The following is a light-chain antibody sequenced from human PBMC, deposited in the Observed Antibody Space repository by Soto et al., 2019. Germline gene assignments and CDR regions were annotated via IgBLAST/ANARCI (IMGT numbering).Light chain of an antibody. V-gene: IGLV2-14*01. CDR3: SSYSSSNTGV. J-gene: IGLJ2*01. CDR1: SSDVGDYNY. CDR2: GVS. Sequence: QSALTQPASVSGSPGQSITISCTGTSSDVGDYNYVSWYQQHPGNAPKLIIYGVSSRPSGVSNRFSGSKSGNTASLTISGLKAEDEADYYCSSYSSSNTGVFGGGTKVTVL.